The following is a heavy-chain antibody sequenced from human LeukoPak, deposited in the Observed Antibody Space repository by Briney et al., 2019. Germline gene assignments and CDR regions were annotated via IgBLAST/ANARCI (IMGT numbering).Heavy chain of an antibody. D-gene: IGHD3-22*01. Sequence: SQTLSLTCTVSGGSTSSGSYYWSWIRQPPGKGLEWIGYIYYSGSTNYNPSLKSRVTISVDTSKNQFSLKLSSVTAADTAVYYCAREDYDGRFDPWGQGTLVTVSS. J-gene: IGHJ5*02. V-gene: IGHV4-61*01. CDR1: GGSTSSGSYY. CDR3: AREDYDGRFDP. CDR2: IYYSGST.